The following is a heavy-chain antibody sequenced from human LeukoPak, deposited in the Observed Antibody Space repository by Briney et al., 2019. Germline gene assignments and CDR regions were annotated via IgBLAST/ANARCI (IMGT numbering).Heavy chain of an antibody. V-gene: IGHV3-64*01. CDR3: ARGAQLTDY. CDR2: IGPDGGTT. D-gene: IGHD6-13*01. J-gene: IGHJ4*02. CDR1: GFTFYTYG. Sequence: PGGSLRLSCAASGFTFYTYGMHWVRQAPGKGLEYASGIGPDGGTTYYAHSVKGRFTISRDNSKYMLYLQMGSLTADDMAVYYCARGAQLTDYWGQGTLVTVSS.